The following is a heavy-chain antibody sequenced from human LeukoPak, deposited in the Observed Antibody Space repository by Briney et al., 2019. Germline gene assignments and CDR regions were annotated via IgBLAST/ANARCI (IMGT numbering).Heavy chain of an antibody. CDR3: ARYGNLKVLDV. D-gene: IGHD1-14*01. Sequence: GGSLRLSCAASGFTFSSHGMHWVRQAPGKGVEGGAVIWYEGSEKYYAESVKGRFTISRDNSKNMLYLQIYSLRTEDTALYYCARYGNLKVLDVWGQGTMVTVPS. V-gene: IGHV3-33*01. CDR2: IWYEGSEK. CDR1: GFTFSSHG. J-gene: IGHJ3*01.